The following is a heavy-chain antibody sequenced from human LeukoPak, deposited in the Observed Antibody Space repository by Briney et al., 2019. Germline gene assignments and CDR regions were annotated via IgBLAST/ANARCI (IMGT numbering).Heavy chain of an antibody. D-gene: IGHD3-22*01. V-gene: IGHV3-74*01. Sequence: GGSPRLSCAASGFTFSSYWMHWVRQAPGKGLVWVSRINSDGSSTSYADSVKGRFTISRDNAKNTLYLQMNSLRAKDTAVYYCARAGHYYDSSGHLTGWGQGTMVTVSS. J-gene: IGHJ3*01. CDR1: GFTFSSYW. CDR2: INSDGSST. CDR3: ARAGHYYDSSGHLTG.